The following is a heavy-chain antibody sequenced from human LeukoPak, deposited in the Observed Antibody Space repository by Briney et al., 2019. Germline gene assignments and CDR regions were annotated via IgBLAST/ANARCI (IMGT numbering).Heavy chain of an antibody. V-gene: IGHV2-70*11. CDR1: GFSLSTRGMC. D-gene: IGHD1-1*01. CDR3: ARRTRGYHFDD. Sequence: ESGPALVKPTQTLTLTCTFSGFSLSTRGMCVNLFRQPPGKALEWLARIDWDDDKYYSTSLKTRITISKDTSKTQVVLTMTNMDPVDTATYFCARRTRGYHFDDWGQGTLVTVSS. CDR2: IDWDDDK. J-gene: IGHJ4*02.